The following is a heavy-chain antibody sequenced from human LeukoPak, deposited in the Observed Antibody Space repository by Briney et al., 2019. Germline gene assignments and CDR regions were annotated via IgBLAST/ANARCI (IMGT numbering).Heavy chain of an antibody. Sequence: SETLSLTCTVSGGSISSYYWSWIRQPAGKGLEWIGRIYTSGSTNCNPSLKSRVTMSVDTSKNQFSLKLSSVTAADTAVYYCARASGSIIRAHDYIDYWGQGTLVTVSS. CDR1: GGSISSYY. CDR3: ARASGSIIRAHDYIDY. V-gene: IGHV4-4*07. J-gene: IGHJ4*02. CDR2: IYTSGST. D-gene: IGHD3-10*01.